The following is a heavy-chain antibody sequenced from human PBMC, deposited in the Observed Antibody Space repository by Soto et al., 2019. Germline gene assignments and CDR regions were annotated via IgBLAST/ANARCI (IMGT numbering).Heavy chain of an antibody. J-gene: IGHJ4*01. CDR3: AKDSQYGDYGYNFDY. V-gene: IGHV1-2*02. CDR1: GYNFVAYY. CDR2: IKHRSGAS. Sequence: ASGKVSCNASGYNFVAYYMHWMRQAPGQGLEWMGWIKHRSGASNVAKRLNCKVTKSSDTSISTFYMEIKRLHSDDTTVYFCAKDSQYGDYGYNFDYWGPGTLATVAS. D-gene: IGHD2-21*02.